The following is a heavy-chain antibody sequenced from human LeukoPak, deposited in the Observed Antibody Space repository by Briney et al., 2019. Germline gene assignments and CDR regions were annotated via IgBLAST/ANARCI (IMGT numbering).Heavy chain of an antibody. Sequence: GGSLRLSCAASGFTFSSYSMNWVRQAPGKGLEWVSSISSSSSYIYYADSVKGRFTISRDNAKNSLYLQMNSLRAEDTAVYYCARGARLGHSYGPPCWFDPWGQGTLVTVSS. CDR1: GFTFSSYS. CDR3: ARGARLGHSYGPPCWFDP. CDR2: ISSSSSYI. D-gene: IGHD5-18*01. V-gene: IGHV3-21*01. J-gene: IGHJ5*02.